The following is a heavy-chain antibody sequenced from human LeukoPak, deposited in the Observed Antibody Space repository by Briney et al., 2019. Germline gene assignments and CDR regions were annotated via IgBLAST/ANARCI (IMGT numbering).Heavy chain of an antibody. CDR1: GFPFSRYC. CDR3: AKSRVAVVTAVCDWHYYLDH. J-gene: IGHJ6*03. Sequence: PGGSLRLSCAASGFPFSRYCMHWVRQAPGKGLEWVAFIRYDGSNKYYADSVKGRFTISRDNSKNTQYLQMNSRQADDTAVYYYAKSRVAVVTAVCDWHYYLDHWGKGTTVTVSS. V-gene: IGHV3-30*02. CDR2: IRYDGSNK. D-gene: IGHD2-2*01.